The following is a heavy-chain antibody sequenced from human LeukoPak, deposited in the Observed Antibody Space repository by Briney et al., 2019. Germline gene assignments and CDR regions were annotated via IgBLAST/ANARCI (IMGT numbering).Heavy chain of an antibody. CDR3: AKTDSTIPNLLDV. CDR1: GFTFNKYW. CDR2: INGDGSST. V-gene: IGHV3-74*01. Sequence: GGSLRLSCAASGFTFNKYWVHWVRHVPGKGLVWVSRINGDGSSTLYADSVRGRFTISRDNVKNTLYLQMNSLRAEDTAVYYCAKTDSTIPNLLDVWGQGTTAIVSS. J-gene: IGHJ6*02. D-gene: IGHD3-3*01.